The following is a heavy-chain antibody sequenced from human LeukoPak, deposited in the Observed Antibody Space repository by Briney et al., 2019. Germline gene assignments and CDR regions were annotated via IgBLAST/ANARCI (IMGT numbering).Heavy chain of an antibody. CDR1: GGSFSGYY. CDR2: ISYGGST. CDR3: ARGVSVGLNSYGFCNY. V-gene: IGHV4-34*01. D-gene: IGHD3/OR15-3a*01. Sequence: SETLSLTCAVYGGSFSGYYWSWIRQPPGKGLEWIGEISYGGSTNYNPSLRSRVTISVDTSKKQFSLKLNSVTAADTAVYYCARGVSVGLNSYGFCNYWGQGTLVTVPS. J-gene: IGHJ4*02.